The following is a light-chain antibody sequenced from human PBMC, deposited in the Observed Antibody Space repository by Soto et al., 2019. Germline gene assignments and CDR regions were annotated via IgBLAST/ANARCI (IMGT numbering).Light chain of an antibody. CDR2: VAS. Sequence: EIVMTQSPATLSVSPGERATLSCRASQSVSSNLAWYQQKPGQAPRLLIYVASTRATGIPARFSGSGSGTEFTLTISSLQSEDFAVYYCQQYNNWPPNTFGQGTKV. CDR1: QSVSSN. V-gene: IGKV3-15*01. J-gene: IGKJ1*01. CDR3: QQYNNWPPNT.